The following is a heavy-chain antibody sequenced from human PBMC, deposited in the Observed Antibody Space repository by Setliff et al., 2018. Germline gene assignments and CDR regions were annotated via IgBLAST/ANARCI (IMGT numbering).Heavy chain of an antibody. D-gene: IGHD1-1*01. J-gene: IGHJ4*02. CDR2: IYYTGST. CDR1: GGSISSSSHY. V-gene: IGHV4-39*07. CDR3: ARDMGQPYYFES. Sequence: SETLSLTCTVPGGSISSSSHYWGWIRQPPGKGLEWIGSIYYTGSTYYNPSLKSRVTMSVDTSKRHFSLKLGSATAADTAVYYCARDMGQPYYFESWGLGTLVTVSS.